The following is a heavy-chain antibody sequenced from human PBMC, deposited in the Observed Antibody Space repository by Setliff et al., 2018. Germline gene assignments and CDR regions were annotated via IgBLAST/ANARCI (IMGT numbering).Heavy chain of an antibody. J-gene: IGHJ4*02. D-gene: IGHD6-19*01. CDR1: AYSFTNYG. CDR2: ISAYDGNT. CDR3: ARSPPNRGFGSGWYGDF. V-gene: IGHV1-18*01. Sequence: GSVKVSCKASAYSFTNYGITWVRQAPGQGLEWMGWISAYDGNTRFAQNIQGRVTLTTDTPTSTAYMELRSLRSDDTAVYYCARSPPNRGFGSGWYGDFWGQGTLVTVSS.